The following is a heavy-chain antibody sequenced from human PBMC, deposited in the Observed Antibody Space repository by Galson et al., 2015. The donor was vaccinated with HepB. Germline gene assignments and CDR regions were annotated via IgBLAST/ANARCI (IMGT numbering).Heavy chain of an antibody. CDR1: GYSFTNYG. CDR3: ARILSGGFDP. J-gene: IGHJ5*02. CDR2: ISTYMGNT. Sequence: SVKVSCKASGYSFTNYGISWVRQAPGQGLEWMGWISTYMGNTKYAQNLQGRLSMTTDTSTSTAYMGLSSLRADDTAVYYCARILSGGFDPWGQGTLVIVSS. V-gene: IGHV1-18*01. D-gene: IGHD1-26*01.